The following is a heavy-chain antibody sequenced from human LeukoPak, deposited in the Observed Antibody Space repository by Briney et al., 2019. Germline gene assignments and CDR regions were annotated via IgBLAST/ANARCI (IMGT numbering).Heavy chain of an antibody. J-gene: IGHJ3*02. CDR1: GYTFTGYY. CDR2: INPNSGGT. V-gene: IGHV1-2*02. Sequence: GASVKVSCKASGYTFTGYYMHWVRRAPGQGLEWMGWINPNSGGTNYAQKFQGRVTMTRDTSISTAYMELSRLRSDDTAVYYCARLPYYDFWSGYYMTDDAFDIWGQGTMVTVSS. D-gene: IGHD3-3*01. CDR3: ARLPYYDFWSGYYMTDDAFDI.